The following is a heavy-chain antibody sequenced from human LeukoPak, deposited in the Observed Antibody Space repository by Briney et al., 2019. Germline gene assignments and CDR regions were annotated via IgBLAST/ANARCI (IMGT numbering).Heavy chain of an antibody. Sequence: GGSLRLFCAASGFTFSSYSMNWVRQAPGQGREWVSSISSSSRYIYYADSVKGRFTISRDNAKNSLYLQMNSLRAEDTAVYYCARNHGGYYDSSGLEHDAFDIWGQGTMVTVSS. V-gene: IGHV3-21*01. CDR1: GFTFSSYS. J-gene: IGHJ3*02. CDR3: ARNHGGYYDSSGLEHDAFDI. CDR2: ISSSSRYI. D-gene: IGHD3-22*01.